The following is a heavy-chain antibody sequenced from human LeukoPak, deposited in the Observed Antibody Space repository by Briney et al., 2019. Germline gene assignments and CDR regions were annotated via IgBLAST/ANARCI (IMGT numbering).Heavy chain of an antibody. CDR1: GFTFSNYW. Sequence: GGSLRLSCAASGFTFSNYWMHWGPQAPGKGLEWMADIKQDGSEKYYVVSVKGRFTISRDNAKNSLYLEMNSLRAEDTAVYYCARAAYFYDTSVYSTGLDYWGQGTLVTVSS. V-gene: IGHV3-7*05. J-gene: IGHJ4*02. CDR3: ARAAYFYDTSVYSTGLDY. CDR2: IKQDGSEK. D-gene: IGHD3-22*01.